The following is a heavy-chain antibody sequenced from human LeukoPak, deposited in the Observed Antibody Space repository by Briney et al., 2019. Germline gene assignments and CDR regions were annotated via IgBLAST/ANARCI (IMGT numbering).Heavy chain of an antibody. V-gene: IGHV5-51*01. CDR2: IYPGDSAT. J-gene: IGHJ5*02. D-gene: IGHD6-13*01. CDR1: EYSFTIYW. CDR3: ARVVGGAAGTGDWLDP. Sequence: GESLKISCKGFEYSFTIYWIVWVRRMPGKGLEWMGIIYPGDSATRYSPSLQGQVTISADKSISTAYLQWSSLKASDTAMYYCARVVGGAAGTGDWLDPWGQGTLVTVSS.